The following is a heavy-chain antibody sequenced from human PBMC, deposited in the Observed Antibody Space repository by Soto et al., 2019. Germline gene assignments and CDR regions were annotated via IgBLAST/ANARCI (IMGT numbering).Heavy chain of an antibody. J-gene: IGHJ4*02. CDR1: GFSFSSHA. CDR3: AKEYYYDPSGPYSDLYFDS. CDR2: ISTRGGRT. D-gene: IGHD3-22*01. Sequence: GGSLRLSCAASGFSFSSHAMSWVRQAPSQGLEWVSSISTRGGRTYYADSVKGRFTISRDNFANALYLEMNSLSAEDTAIYYYAKEYYYDPSGPYSDLYFDSWGQGTLVTVSS. V-gene: IGHV3-23*01.